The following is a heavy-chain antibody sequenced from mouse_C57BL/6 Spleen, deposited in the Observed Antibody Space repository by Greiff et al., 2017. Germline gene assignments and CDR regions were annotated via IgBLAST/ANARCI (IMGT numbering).Heavy chain of an antibody. J-gene: IGHJ2*01. Sequence: VQLQQSGPELVKPEASVKISCKASGYAFSSSWMNWVKQRPGKGLEWIGRIYPGDGDTNYNGKFKGKATLTADKSSSTAYMQLSSLTSEDSAVYFCASQAYQDFDYWGQGTTLTVSS. CDR1: GYAFSSSW. CDR2: IYPGDGDT. CDR3: ASQAYQDFDY. D-gene: IGHD2-10*01. V-gene: IGHV1-82*01.